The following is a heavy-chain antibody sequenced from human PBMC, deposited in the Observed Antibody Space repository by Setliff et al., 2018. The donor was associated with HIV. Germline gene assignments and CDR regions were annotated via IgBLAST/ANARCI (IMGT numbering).Heavy chain of an antibody. J-gene: IGHJ2*01. Sequence: PLSLTCTVSGGSISSGDYYWTWIRQPPGKGLEWIGYIYNSGSTYYEPSLRGRVTISIDRSKNQFSLKLNSVTAADTAVYYCARETYASGSLTAYWYFDLWGRGTLVTVSS. CDR1: GGSISSGDYY. CDR3: ARETYASGSLTAYWYFDL. CDR2: IYNSGST. V-gene: IGHV4-30-4*08. D-gene: IGHD3-10*01.